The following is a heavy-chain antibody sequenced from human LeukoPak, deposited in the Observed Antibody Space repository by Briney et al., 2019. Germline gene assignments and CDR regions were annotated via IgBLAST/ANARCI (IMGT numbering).Heavy chain of an antibody. Sequence: SETLSLTCTVSGGSISSYYWSWIRQPPGKGLEWIGYIYYSGSTNYNPSLKSRVTISVDTSKNQFSLKLSSVTAADTAVYYCARNGGNSDFDYWGQGTLVTVSS. V-gene: IGHV4-59*01. CDR1: GGSISSYY. D-gene: IGHD4-23*01. J-gene: IGHJ4*02. CDR3: ARNGGNSDFDY. CDR2: IYYSGST.